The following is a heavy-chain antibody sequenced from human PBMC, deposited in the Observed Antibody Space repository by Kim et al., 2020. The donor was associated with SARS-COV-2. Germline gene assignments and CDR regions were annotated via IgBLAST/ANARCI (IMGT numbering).Heavy chain of an antibody. CDR3: ASIGVDYGDSYFDY. V-gene: IGHV1-3*01. CDR1: GYTFTNYA. J-gene: IGHJ4*02. CDR2: INAGNGNT. D-gene: IGHD4-17*01. Sequence: ASVKVSCKASGYTFTNYAMHWVRQAPGQRLEWMGWINAGNGNTKYSQKFQGRVTITRDTSASTAYMELSSLRSEDTAVYYCASIGVDYGDSYFDYWGQGTLVTVSS.